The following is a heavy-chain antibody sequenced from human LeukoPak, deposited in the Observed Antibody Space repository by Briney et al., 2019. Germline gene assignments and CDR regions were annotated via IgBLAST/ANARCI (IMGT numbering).Heavy chain of an antibody. Sequence: GASVKVSCKASGYTFSSYGISWVRQAPGQGLERMGWISAYNGNTNYRQKLQGRVTMTTDTSTSTAYMDLRSLRSDDTAIYYCARDSPDGSGTYYNDSPDYWGQGTLVTASS. J-gene: IGHJ4*02. D-gene: IGHD3-10*01. CDR2: ISAYNGNT. V-gene: IGHV1-18*01. CDR3: ARDSPDGSGTYYNDSPDY. CDR1: GYTFSSYG.